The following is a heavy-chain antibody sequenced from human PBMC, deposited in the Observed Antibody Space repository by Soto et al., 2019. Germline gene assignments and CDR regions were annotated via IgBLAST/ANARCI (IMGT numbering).Heavy chain of an antibody. CDR2: ISAYNGNT. D-gene: IGHD4-4*01. Sequence: ASVKVSCKASGYTFTSYGISWVRQAPGQGLEWMGWISAYNGNTNYAQKLQGRVTMTTDTSTSTAYMELRSLRSDDTAVYYCARTPDYSNLVLAYYYYYMDDWGKGTTVTVLL. CDR3: ARTPDYSNLVLAYYYYYMDD. V-gene: IGHV1-18*01. J-gene: IGHJ6*03. CDR1: GYTFTSYG.